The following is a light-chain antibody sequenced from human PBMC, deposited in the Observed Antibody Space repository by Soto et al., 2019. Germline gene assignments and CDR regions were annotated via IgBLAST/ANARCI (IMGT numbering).Light chain of an antibody. CDR1: SSDVGSYYL. CDR3: CSYAGTL. Sequence: QSAPTQPASVSGSPGQSITISCTGTSSDVGSYYLVSWYQQHPGKAPQLIIFEGTKRPSGVSNRFSGSKSGNTASLTISGLQAEDEADYYCCSYAGTLFGGGTKVTVL. J-gene: IGLJ2*01. CDR2: EGT. V-gene: IGLV2-23*01.